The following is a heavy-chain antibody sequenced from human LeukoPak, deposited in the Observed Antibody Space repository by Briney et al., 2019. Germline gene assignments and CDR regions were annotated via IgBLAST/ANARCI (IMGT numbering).Heavy chain of an antibody. CDR3: ARSAATDAFDI. V-gene: IGHV4-39*07. J-gene: IGHJ3*02. CDR1: GGSISSSSYY. CDR2: IYYSGST. D-gene: IGHD6-13*01. Sequence: SETLSLTCTVSGGSISSSSYYWGWTRQPPGKGLEWIGSIYYSGSTYYNPSLKSRVTISVDRSKNQFSLKLSSVTAADTAVYYCARSAATDAFDIWGQGTMVTVSS.